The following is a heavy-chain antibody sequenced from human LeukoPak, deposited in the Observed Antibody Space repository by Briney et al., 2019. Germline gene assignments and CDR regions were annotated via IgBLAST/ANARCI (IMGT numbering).Heavy chain of an antibody. CDR3: ASSTAIGY. V-gene: IGHV3-48*03. CDR2: ISGSGRTI. Sequence: PGGSLRLSCAASGFTFSSDAMSWVRQAPGKGLEWVSYISGSGRTIYYADSVKGRFTISRDNAKNSLYLQMNSLRTEDTAVYYCASSTAIGYWGQGTLVTVSS. CDR1: GFTFSSDA. J-gene: IGHJ4*02.